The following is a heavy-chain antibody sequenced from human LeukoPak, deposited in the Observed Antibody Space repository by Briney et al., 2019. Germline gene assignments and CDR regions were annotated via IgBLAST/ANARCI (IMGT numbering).Heavy chain of an antibody. CDR1: GGSISSGDYY. CDR2: IYYSGST. Sequence: SETLSLTCTVSGGSISSGDYYWSWIRQPPGKGLEWIGYIYYSGSTYYNPSLKSRVTISVDTSKNQFSLKLSSVTAADTAVYYCARDSGVDPDNYYYMDVWGKGTTVTVSS. V-gene: IGHV4-30-4*01. J-gene: IGHJ6*03. D-gene: IGHD3/OR15-3a*01. CDR3: ARDSGVDPDNYYYMDV.